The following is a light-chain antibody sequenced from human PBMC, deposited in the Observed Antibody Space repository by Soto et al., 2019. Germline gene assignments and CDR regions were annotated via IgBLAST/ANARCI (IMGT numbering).Light chain of an antibody. CDR3: CSYAGSGDV. V-gene: IGLV2-23*01. CDR2: EGS. J-gene: IGLJ1*01. CDR1: SSDVGNYNL. Sequence: QSALTQPASVSGSPGQSITISCTGTSSDVGNYNLVSWYQQYPGKAPKLMIYEGSKRPSGVSNRFSGSKSGNTASLTISGLQAEDETDYYCCSYAGSGDVFGTGTKLTVL.